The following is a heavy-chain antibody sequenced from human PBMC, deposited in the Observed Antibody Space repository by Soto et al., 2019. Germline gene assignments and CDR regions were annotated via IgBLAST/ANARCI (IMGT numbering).Heavy chain of an antibody. D-gene: IGHD6-19*01. V-gene: IGHV1-18*01. CDR2: ISPHNDRT. CDR3: ARDLYYSSGRYFDHDAFDI. CDR1: CYNFTSYG. J-gene: IGHJ3*02. Sequence: SVKVSCKASCYNFTSYGISWVRQAPGQGLEWMGWISPHNDRTKYARRFQDRVTMTTETPTSTVYMELGSLRSDDTAVYYCARDLYYSSGRYFDHDAFDIWGQGTVVTVSS.